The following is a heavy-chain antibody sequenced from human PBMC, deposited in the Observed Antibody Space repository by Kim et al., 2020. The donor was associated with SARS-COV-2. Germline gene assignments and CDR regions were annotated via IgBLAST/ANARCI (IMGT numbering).Heavy chain of an antibody. CDR2: INSDGSST. CDR3: ARVTDYDYVWGSLNLDY. CDR1: GFTFSSYW. Sequence: GGSLRLSCAASGFTFSSYWMHWVRQAPGKGLVWVSRINSDGSSTSYADSVKGRFTISRDNAKNTLYLQMNSLRAEDTAVYYCARVTDYDYVWGSLNLDYWGQGTLVTVSS. J-gene: IGHJ4*02. V-gene: IGHV3-74*01. D-gene: IGHD3-16*01.